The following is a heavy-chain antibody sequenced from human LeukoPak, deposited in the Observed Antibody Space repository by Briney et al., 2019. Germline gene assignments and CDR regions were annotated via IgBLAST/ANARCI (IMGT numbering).Heavy chain of an antibody. J-gene: IGHJ4*02. Sequence: SETLSLTCTVSGGSISSYYWSWIRQPPGKGLEWIGYIYYSGSTNYNPSLKSRVTISVDTSKNQFSLKLSSVTAADTAVYYCARVEAVAGVAFDYWGQGTLVTVSS. V-gene: IGHV4-59*01. D-gene: IGHD6-19*01. CDR1: GGSISSYY. CDR3: ARVEAVAGVAFDY. CDR2: IYYSGST.